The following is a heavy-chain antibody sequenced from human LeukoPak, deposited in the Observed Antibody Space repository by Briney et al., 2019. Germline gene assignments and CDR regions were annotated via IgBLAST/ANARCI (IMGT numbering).Heavy chain of an antibody. D-gene: IGHD1-14*01. Sequence: SQTLSLTCAISGDSVSSNSAAWNWLRQSPSRGLEWLGRTYYRSKWYYDYAPSVKSRTSINPDTSKNQFSLQLNSVTPEDTAVYYCARDDGIGLDASDVWGRGTLVTVSS. J-gene: IGHJ3*01. CDR2: TYYRSKWYY. CDR3: ARDDGIGLDASDV. V-gene: IGHV6-1*01. CDR1: GDSVSSNSAA.